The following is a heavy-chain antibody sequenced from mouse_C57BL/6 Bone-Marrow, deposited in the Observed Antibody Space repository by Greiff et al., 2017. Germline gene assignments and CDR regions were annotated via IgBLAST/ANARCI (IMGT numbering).Heavy chain of an antibody. Sequence: VQLQQSGAELARPGASVKLSCKASGYTFTSYGISWVKQRPGQGLEWIGEIYPRSGNTYYNEKFKGKATLTADKSSSTAYMVLRSLTSEDSAVYFCAREVRRRPYARDYWGQGTSVTVSS. CDR1: GYTFTSYG. J-gene: IGHJ4*01. CDR2: IYPRSGNT. D-gene: IGHD2-14*01. CDR3: AREVRRRPYARDY. V-gene: IGHV1-81*01.